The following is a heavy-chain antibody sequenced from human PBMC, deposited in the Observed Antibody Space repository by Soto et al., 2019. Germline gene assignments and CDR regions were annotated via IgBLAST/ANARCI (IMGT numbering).Heavy chain of an antibody. CDR2: ISAYNGNT. V-gene: IGHV1-18*01. Sequence: QVQLVQSGAEVKKPGASVKVSCKASGYTFTSYGISWVRQAPGQGLEWMGWISAYNGNTNYAQKLQGRVTMTTDTSTSTAYMELRSLRSDDTAVYYCAREGDTAMVNGIAAASPGQCDYWGQGTLVTVSS. CDR3: AREGDTAMVNGIAAASPGQCDY. D-gene: IGHD5-18*01. CDR1: GYTFTSYG. J-gene: IGHJ4*02.